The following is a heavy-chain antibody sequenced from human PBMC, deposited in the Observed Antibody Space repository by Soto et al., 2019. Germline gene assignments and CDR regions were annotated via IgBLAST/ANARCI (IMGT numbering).Heavy chain of an antibody. J-gene: IGHJ5*02. Sequence: QVRLVQSGAEVKKPGASVKVSCKASGYTFTNYDINWGRLATGQGLEWMGWMNPNSGNTGYAQKFQGRVTMTIDTSMSTAYMELSSLGSEDTDVYYCERFMVRGVIGPWGQGTVVTVSS. D-gene: IGHD3-10*01. V-gene: IGHV1-8*01. CDR3: ERFMVRGVIGP. CDR2: MNPNSGNT. CDR1: GYTFTNYD.